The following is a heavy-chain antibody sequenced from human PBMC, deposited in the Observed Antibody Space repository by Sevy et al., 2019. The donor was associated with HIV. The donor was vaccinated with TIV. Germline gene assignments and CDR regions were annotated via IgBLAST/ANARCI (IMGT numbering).Heavy chain of an antibody. D-gene: IGHD6-6*01. V-gene: IGHV1-58*01. CDR2: IVVGSGNT. J-gene: IGHJ6*02. CDR1: GFTFTSSA. CDR3: AADRHSSSGYDYYYYGMDV. Sequence: ASVKVSCKASGFTFTSSAVQWVRQARGQRLEWIGWIVVGSGNTNYAQKFQERVTITRDMSTSTAYMELSSLRSEDTAVYYCAADRHSSSGYDYYYYGMDVWGQGTTVTVSS.